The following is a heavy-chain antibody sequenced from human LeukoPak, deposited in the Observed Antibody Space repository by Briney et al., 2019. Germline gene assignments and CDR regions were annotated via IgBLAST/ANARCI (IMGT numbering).Heavy chain of an antibody. Sequence: GGSLRLSCAASGSTVSNTYIKWVRQGPGKGLEWVSIIYIGGTTYYADSVKGRFTIFRDNAKNSLYLQMNSLRAEDTAVYYCARVPTVTFFDHWGQGTLVTVSS. J-gene: IGHJ4*02. V-gene: IGHV3-53*01. CDR3: ARVPTVTFFDH. CDR2: IYIGGTT. D-gene: IGHD4-17*01. CDR1: GSTVSNTY.